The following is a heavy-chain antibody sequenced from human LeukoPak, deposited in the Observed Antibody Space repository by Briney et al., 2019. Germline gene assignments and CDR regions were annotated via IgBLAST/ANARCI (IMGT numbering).Heavy chain of an antibody. D-gene: IGHD3-10*02. CDR2: INQDGSEK. J-gene: IGHJ6*04. Sequence: GGSLRLSCAASGFTFSRYWMSWVRQAPGKGLEWVANINQDGSEKYYVDSVKGRFTFSRDNAKNSLYLQMNSLRAEDTAVYYCAELGITMIGGVWGKGTTVTISS. CDR1: GFTFSRYW. V-gene: IGHV3-7*01. CDR3: AELGITMIGGV.